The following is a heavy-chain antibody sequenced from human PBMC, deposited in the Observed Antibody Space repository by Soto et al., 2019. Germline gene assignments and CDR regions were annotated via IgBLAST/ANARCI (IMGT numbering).Heavy chain of an antibody. J-gene: IGHJ3*02. D-gene: IGHD3-9*01. CDR3: ARVLRYFDWLLSGELGDAFDI. CDR1: GFTFSSYS. CDR2: ISSSSSTI. V-gene: IGHV3-48*02. Sequence: GGSLRLSCAASGFTFSSYSMNWVRQAPGKGLEWVSYISSSSSTIYYADSVKGRFTISRDNAKNSLYLQMNSLRDGDTAVYYCARVLRYFDWLLSGELGDAFDIWGQGTMVTVSS.